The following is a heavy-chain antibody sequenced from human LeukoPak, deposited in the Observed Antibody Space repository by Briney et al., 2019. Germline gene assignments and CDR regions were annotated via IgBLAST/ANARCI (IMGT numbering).Heavy chain of an antibody. CDR3: ARLRYCSSTSCYTRFDY. CDR1: GGSISSGGYY. V-gene: IGHV4-31*03. D-gene: IGHD2-2*02. CDR2: IYYSGST. Sequence: SQTLSLTCTVSGGSISSGGYYWGWIRQHPGKGLEWIGYIYYSGSTYYNPSLKSRATISVDTSKNQFSLKLSSVTAADTAVYYCARLRYCSSTSCYTRFDYWGQGTLVTVSS. J-gene: IGHJ4*02.